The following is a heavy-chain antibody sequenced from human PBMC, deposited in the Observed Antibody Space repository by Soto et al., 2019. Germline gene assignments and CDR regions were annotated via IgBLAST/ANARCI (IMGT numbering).Heavy chain of an antibody. CDR3: ARRGYYDFWSGYYTLSYFDY. Sequence: SETLSLTCTVSGGSISSSSYYWGWIRQPPGKGLEWIGSIYYSGSTYYNPSLKSRVTISVDTSKNQFSLKLSSVTAADTAVYYCARRGYYDFWSGYYTLSYFDYWGQGTLVTVSS. CDR1: GGSISSSSYY. D-gene: IGHD3-3*01. V-gene: IGHV4-39*01. J-gene: IGHJ4*02. CDR2: IYYSGST.